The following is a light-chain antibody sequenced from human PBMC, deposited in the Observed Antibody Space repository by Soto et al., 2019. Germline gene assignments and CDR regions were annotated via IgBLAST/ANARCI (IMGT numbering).Light chain of an antibody. J-gene: IGKJ2*01. Sequence: EIVLTQSPGTLSLSPGQRATLSCRASQSVSSTFLAWYQHKPGQAPRLLIHGASNRPTGLPDSFSGSGSGTDFTLTTTRIEREDFAVYSCQQYDTSPPSYTFGQGTKVEI. V-gene: IGKV3-20*01. CDR2: GAS. CDR1: QSVSSTF. CDR3: QQYDTSPPSYT.